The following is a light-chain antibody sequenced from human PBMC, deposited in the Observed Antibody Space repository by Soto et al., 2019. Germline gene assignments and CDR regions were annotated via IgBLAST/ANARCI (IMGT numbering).Light chain of an antibody. Sequence: QSVLAQPASVSGSPGQSITISCTGTSSDVGVYNYVSWFQQHPGKAPKLMVYDVSNRPSGVSNRFSGSKSGNTASLTISGLQAEDEADYYRSSYTSSSSYVFGTGTKVTVL. CDR2: DVS. CDR1: SSDVGVYNY. J-gene: IGLJ1*01. V-gene: IGLV2-14*03. CDR3: SSYTSSSSYV.